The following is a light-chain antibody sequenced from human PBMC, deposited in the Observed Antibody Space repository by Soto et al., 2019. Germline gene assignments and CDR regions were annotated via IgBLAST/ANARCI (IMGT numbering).Light chain of an antibody. CDR1: QNINRY. J-gene: IGKJ4*01. CDR2: RAS. V-gene: IGKV1-5*03. Sequence: DIQMTQSPSTLSASVGDRVTITCRASQNINRYLAWYQQKPGKAPKSLIYRASSLESGVPSRFSGSGSGTEFTLTINSLQPDDFATYYCQQYVSYPLTFGGGTKVEI. CDR3: QQYVSYPLT.